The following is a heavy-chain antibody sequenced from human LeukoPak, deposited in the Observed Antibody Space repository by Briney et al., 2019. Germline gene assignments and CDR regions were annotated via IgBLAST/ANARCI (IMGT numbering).Heavy chain of an antibody. D-gene: IGHD3-10*01. V-gene: IGHV3-7*01. CDR2: IKEDGSEK. CDR3: ARDFVNRGSGSYYHY. Sequence: GGSLRLSCAASGFTFSSYETNWVRQAPGKGLECVANIKEDGSEKNYVDSVKGRFTISRDNAKNSLYLQMNSLRAEDTAVYYCARDFVNRGSGSYYHYWGQGTLVTVSS. J-gene: IGHJ4*02. CDR1: GFTFSSYE.